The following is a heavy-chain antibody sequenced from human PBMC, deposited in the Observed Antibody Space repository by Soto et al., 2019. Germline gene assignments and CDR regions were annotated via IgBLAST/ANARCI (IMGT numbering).Heavy chain of an antibody. CDR2: INHSGST. Sequence: PSETLSLTCAVYGGSFSGYYWSWIRRPPGKGLEWIGEINHSGSTNYNPSLKSRVTISVDTSKNQFSLKLSSVTAADTAVYYCAREGRDYSNYFYYYYYMDVWGKGTTVTVSS. D-gene: IGHD4-4*01. V-gene: IGHV4-34*01. CDR1: GGSFSGYY. CDR3: AREGRDYSNYFYYYYYMDV. J-gene: IGHJ6*03.